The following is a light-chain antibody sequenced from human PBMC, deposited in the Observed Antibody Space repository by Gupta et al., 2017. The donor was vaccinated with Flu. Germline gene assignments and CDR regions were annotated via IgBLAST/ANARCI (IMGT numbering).Light chain of an antibody. CDR3: AAWDDSLTAPSADGSLTGLWV. CDR2: NDN. J-gene: IGLJ3*02. Sequence: WYQHLPGTAPRLLIYNDNQRPSGVPDRFSGSKSGTSASLAIGGLQSEDEADYYCAAWDDSLTAPSADGSLTGLWVFGGGTKLSVL. V-gene: IGLV1-44*01.